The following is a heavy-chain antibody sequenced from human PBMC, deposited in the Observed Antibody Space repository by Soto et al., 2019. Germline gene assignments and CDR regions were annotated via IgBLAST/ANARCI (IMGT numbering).Heavy chain of an antibody. CDR2: IYTSGST. J-gene: IGHJ5*02. CDR3: ARDGGEWESGTRWFDP. Sequence: SETLSLTCTVSGGSISSYYWSWIRQPAGKGLEWIGRIYTSGSTNYNPSLKSRVTMSVDTSKNQFSLKLSSVTAADTAVYYCARDGGEWESGTRWFDPWGQGTLVTVSS. D-gene: IGHD1-26*01. V-gene: IGHV4-4*07. CDR1: GGSISSYY.